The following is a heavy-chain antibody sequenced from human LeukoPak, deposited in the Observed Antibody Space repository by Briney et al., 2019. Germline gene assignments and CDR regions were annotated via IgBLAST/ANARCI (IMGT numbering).Heavy chain of an antibody. CDR1: GDGVSSNSAA. Sequence: PSQTLSLTCAISGDGVSSNSAAWDWLRHSPSRGLEWLGRTRNMSKWYNDYAVSVKSRITIIPDTSKNQFSLQLNSVTPEDTAVYYCARGGIAAAGTNWFDPWGQGTLVTVSS. D-gene: IGHD6-13*01. J-gene: IGHJ5*02. V-gene: IGHV6-1*01. CDR2: TRNMSKWYN. CDR3: ARGGIAAAGTNWFDP.